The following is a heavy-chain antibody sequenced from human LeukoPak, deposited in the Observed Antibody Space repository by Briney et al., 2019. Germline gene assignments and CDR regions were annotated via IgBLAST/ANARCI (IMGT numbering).Heavy chain of an antibody. CDR2: INWNGGST. V-gene: IGHV3-20*04. J-gene: IGHJ4*02. D-gene: IGHD3-22*01. CDR3: ARDKGSSGYYFEVGYFDY. Sequence: GGSLRLSCAASGFTFSSYAMSWVRQAPGKGLEWVSGINWNGGSTGYADSVKGRFTISRDNAKNSLYLQMNSLRAEDTALYYCARDKGSSGYYFEVGYFDYWGQGTLVTVSS. CDR1: GFTFSSYA.